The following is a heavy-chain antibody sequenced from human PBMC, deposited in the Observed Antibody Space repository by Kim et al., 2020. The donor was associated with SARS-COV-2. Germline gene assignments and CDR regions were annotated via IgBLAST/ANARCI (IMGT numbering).Heavy chain of an antibody. CDR1: GFTFSSYG. CDR3: ARDLRGYDSNSGSWRNIDY. D-gene: IGHD3-10*01. CDR2: ISYDGSEK. J-gene: IGHJ4*02. V-gene: IGHV3-33*05. Sequence: GGSLRLSCAAYGFTFSSYGIDWVRQAPGKGLEWVAIISYDGSEKFYGDSVKGRFTISRDNSKNTVYLQMNSLRAEDTAVYYCARDLRGYDSNSGSWRNIDYWGQGTLVTVSS.